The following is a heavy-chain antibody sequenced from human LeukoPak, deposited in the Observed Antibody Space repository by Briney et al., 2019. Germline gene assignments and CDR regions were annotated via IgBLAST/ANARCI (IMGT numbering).Heavy chain of an antibody. CDR2: IHYRGST. V-gene: IGHV4-59*12. CDR1: GDSISSYY. J-gene: IGHJ4*02. CDR3: ARVYYYDSSGYYYVEGFDY. Sequence: SETLSLTCTVSGDSISSYYWSWIRQPPGKGLQWIGYIHYRGSTNYNPSLRSRVTISVDMSKNQFSLKLSSVTAADTAVYYCARVYYYDSSGYYYVEGFDYWGQGTLVTVSS. D-gene: IGHD3-22*01.